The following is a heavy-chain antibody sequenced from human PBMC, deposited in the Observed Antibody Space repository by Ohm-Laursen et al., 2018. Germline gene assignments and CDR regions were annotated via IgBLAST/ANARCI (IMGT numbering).Heavy chain of an antibody. D-gene: IGHD2/OR15-2a*01. V-gene: IGHV1-69*01. Sequence: SSVKVSCKASGGTFSSYAISWVRQAPGQGLEWMGGIIPIFGTANYAQKFQGRVTITADESTSTAYMELSSLRSEDTAVYYCAKYSRPFKNTGAFDYWGQGTLVTVSS. CDR1: GGTFSSYA. CDR2: IIPIFGTA. CDR3: AKYSRPFKNTGAFDY. J-gene: IGHJ4*02.